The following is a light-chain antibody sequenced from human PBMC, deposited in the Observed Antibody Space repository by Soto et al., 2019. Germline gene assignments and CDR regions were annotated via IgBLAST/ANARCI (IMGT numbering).Light chain of an antibody. Sequence: QSALTQPASVSGSPGQSITISCTGTSSDVGRYNLVSWYQQHPGKAPKLIIYEVSKWPSGVSNRFSGSKSGNTAALTISWLQAEDEADYYCCSYAGSTTYVVFGGGTKLTVL. V-gene: IGLV2-23*02. CDR1: SSDVGRYNL. J-gene: IGLJ2*01. CDR2: EVS. CDR3: CSYAGSTTYVV.